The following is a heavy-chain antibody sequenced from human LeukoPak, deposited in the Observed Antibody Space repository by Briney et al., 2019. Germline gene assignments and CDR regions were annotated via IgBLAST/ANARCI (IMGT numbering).Heavy chain of an antibody. V-gene: IGHV4-39*01. CDR2: IYYSGST. CDR3: ALEMIYGDYFDY. CDR1: GGSISSSSYY. D-gene: IGHD3/OR15-3a*01. Sequence: SETLSLTCTVSGGSISSSSYYWGWIRQPPGKGLEWIGSIYYSGSTYYNPSLKSRGTISVDTSKNEFSLKLSSVTAADTPVYFCALEMIYGDYFDYWGQETLVTVSS. J-gene: IGHJ4*02.